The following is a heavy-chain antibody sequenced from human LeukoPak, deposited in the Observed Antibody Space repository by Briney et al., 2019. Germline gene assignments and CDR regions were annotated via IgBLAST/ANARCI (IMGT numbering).Heavy chain of an antibody. CDR1: HGSINSSSW. V-gene: IGHV4-4*02. J-gene: IGHJ4*02. CDR3: ARAFVGATGSYFDY. D-gene: IGHD2-21*01. Sequence: SGTLSLTCAVSHGSINSSSWWSWVRQPPGKGLEWIGEIYHSGSTNYNPSLKSRVTISVDKSKNQFSLKLSSVTAADTAVYFCARAFVGATGSYFDYWGQGTLVTVSS. CDR2: IYHSGST.